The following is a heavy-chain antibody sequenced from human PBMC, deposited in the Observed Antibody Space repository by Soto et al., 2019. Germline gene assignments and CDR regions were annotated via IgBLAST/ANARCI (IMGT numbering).Heavy chain of an antibody. CDR1: GYIFTGYV. D-gene: IGHD1-26*01. CDR2: INAGNGNT. Sequence: ASVKVSCKASGYIFTGYVMHWVRQAPGQRLEWMGWINAGNGNTKYSPKYQGRVTITRDTSASAAHMDLSSLTSEDTAVYFCARGNQELDYWGQGTLVTVSS. CDR3: ARGNQELDY. J-gene: IGHJ4*02. V-gene: IGHV1-3*01.